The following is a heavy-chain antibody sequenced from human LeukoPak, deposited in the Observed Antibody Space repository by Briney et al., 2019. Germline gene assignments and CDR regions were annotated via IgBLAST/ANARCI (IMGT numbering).Heavy chain of an antibody. V-gene: IGHV4-34*01. CDR1: GGSFSSYY. CDR3: ARWFDH. J-gene: IGHJ5*02. Sequence: KTSETLSLTCAVYGGSFSSYYWSWIRQPPGKGLEWIGEINHSGSTNYNPSLKSRVTISVDTSRNQFSLKLSSVTAADTAVYYCARWFDHWGQGTLVTVSS. CDR2: INHSGST.